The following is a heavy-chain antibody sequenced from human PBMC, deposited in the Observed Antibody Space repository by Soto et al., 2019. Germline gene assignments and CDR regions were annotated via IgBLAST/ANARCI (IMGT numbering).Heavy chain of an antibody. D-gene: IGHD3-9*01. V-gene: IGHV1-2*02. J-gene: IGHJ4*02. CDR2: INSNSGGT. CDR3: ARPDDILTGSVDY. Sequence: QVQLVQSGAEVKKPGASVKVSCKASGYTFTGYHMHWVRQAPGQGLEWMGWINSNSGGTNYAQKFQGRVTMTRDTSFLTAYMELSRLRSDDTAVYYCARPDDILTGSVDYWGQGTLVTVSS. CDR1: GYTFTGYH.